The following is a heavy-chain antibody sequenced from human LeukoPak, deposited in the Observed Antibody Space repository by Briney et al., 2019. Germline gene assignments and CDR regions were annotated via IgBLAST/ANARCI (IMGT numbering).Heavy chain of an antibody. Sequence: SETLSLTCTVSGGSISSYYWSWIRQPAGKGLEWIGRIYTSGSTNYNPSLKSRVTISVDKSNNQFSLKLSSVTAADTAVYYCARVVVYYGDYGTFDYWGQGTLVTVSS. D-gene: IGHD4-17*01. J-gene: IGHJ4*02. V-gene: IGHV4-4*07. CDR3: ARVVVYYGDYGTFDY. CDR1: GGSISSYY. CDR2: IYTSGST.